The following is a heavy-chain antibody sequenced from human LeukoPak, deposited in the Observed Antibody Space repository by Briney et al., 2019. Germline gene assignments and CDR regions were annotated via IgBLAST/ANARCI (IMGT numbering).Heavy chain of an antibody. V-gene: IGHV1-24*01. CDR1: GYTLTELS. CDR2: FDPEDGET. CDR3: ARAHGYCGGDCYPYYFDY. Sequence: ASVKVSCKVSGYTLTELSMHWVRQAPGKGLEWMGGFDPEDGETIYAQKFQGRVTMTEDTSTDTAYMELSSLRSEDTAVYYCARAHGYCGGDCYPYYFDYWGQGTLVTVSS. J-gene: IGHJ4*02. D-gene: IGHD2-21*02.